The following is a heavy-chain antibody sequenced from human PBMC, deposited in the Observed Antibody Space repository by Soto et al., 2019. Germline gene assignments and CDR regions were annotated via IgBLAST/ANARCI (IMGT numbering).Heavy chain of an antibody. CDR3: AKDGVGGASQLCIVPFPDY. J-gene: IGHJ4*02. D-gene: IGHD1-1*01. CDR2: ISSDGSKQ. CDR1: GFTFSSYG. V-gene: IGHV3-30*18. Sequence: QVQLVDSGGGVVQPGGSLRLSCAASGFTFSSYGIHWVRQTPGKGLEWVAVISSDGSKQYYTDSVKGRFTISRDNSKNQLYLKRISLRAKHPALYYWAKDGVGGASQLCIVPFPDYWGQGTQVTVSS.